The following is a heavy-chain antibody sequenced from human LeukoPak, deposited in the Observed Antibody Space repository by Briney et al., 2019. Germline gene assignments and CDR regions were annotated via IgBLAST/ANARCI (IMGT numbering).Heavy chain of an antibody. V-gene: IGHV3-15*01. J-gene: IGHJ4*02. CDR3: SYFYDSSGYPQFDY. Sequence: GGSLTLSCAASGFTFSKAWMSWVRQAPGKGLEGVGRIKSKTDGRTTDYAAPVKGRFTISREDSQNTPYLQMNSLKTEDTAVYYCSYFYDSSGYPQFDYWGQGTLVTVSS. CDR2: IKSKTDGRTT. CDR1: GFTFSKAW. D-gene: IGHD3-22*01.